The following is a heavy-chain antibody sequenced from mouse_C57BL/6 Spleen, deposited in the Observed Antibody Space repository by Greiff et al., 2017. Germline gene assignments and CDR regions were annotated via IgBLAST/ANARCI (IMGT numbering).Heavy chain of an antibody. CDR2: ISSGSSTI. Sequence: EVQLVESGGGLVKPGGSLKLSCAASGFTFSDYGMHWVRQAPEKGLEWVAYISSGSSTIYYADTVKGRFTISRDNTKNTLFLQMTSLRSEDTAMYYCARDYGTPLAMDYWGQGTSVTVSS. D-gene: IGHD1-2*01. V-gene: IGHV5-17*01. CDR1: GFTFSDYG. J-gene: IGHJ4*01. CDR3: ARDYGTPLAMDY.